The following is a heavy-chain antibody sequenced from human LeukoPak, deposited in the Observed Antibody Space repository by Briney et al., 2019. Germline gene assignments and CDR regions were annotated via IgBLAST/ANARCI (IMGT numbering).Heavy chain of an antibody. Sequence: PSQTLSLTCTVSGVSISSGDYYWSRIRQPSGKGLEWIGYTYYSGSTYYNPSLKSRVTISVDTSKNQFSLKLSSVTAADTAVYYCARPYYYDSRIDPWGQGTRVTVSS. CDR2: TYYSGST. V-gene: IGHV4-30-4*01. CDR3: ARPYYYDSRIDP. D-gene: IGHD3-22*01. CDR1: GVSISSGDYY. J-gene: IGHJ5*02.